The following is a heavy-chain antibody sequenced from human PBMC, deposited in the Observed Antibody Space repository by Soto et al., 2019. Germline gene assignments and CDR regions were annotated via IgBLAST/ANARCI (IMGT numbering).Heavy chain of an antibody. CDR1: GFTVTTHY. CDR2: VYSGGST. Sequence: EVQLVESGGGLVQPGGSLRLSCAASGFTVTTHYMSWVRQPPGKGLEWVSVVYSGGSTYYAGSVKGRFTVSRDNSKNTLYLQMNSLRAEDTAVYYCARDFSGKNDAFEIWCQGTVVTVS. J-gene: IGHJ3*02. V-gene: IGHV3-66*01. D-gene: IGHD3-10*01. CDR3: ARDFSGKNDAFEI.